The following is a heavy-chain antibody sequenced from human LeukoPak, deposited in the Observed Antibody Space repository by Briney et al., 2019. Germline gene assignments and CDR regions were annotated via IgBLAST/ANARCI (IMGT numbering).Heavy chain of an antibody. CDR3: AKGSAVAGTKGGRDY. J-gene: IGHJ4*02. CDR1: GFTFSSYW. V-gene: IGHV3-74*01. CDR2: INTDGSTT. Sequence: GGSLRLSCAASGFTFSSYWMHWVRQAPGKGLVWVSRINTDGSTTSYADSVKGRFTISRDNSKNTLYLQMNSLRAEDTAVYYCAKGSAVAGTKGGRDYWGQGTLVTVSS. D-gene: IGHD6-19*01.